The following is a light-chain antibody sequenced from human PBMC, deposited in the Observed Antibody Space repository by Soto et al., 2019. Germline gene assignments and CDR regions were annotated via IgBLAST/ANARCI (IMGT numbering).Light chain of an antibody. CDR2: GVS. Sequence: DIVLTQSPATLSVSPGDTVTLSCRASESPFGFLAWYQQKPGQAPRLLMYGVSTRATGIPARFSGGGSATDFTLTISSLQCEDSAFYFCLSYNDWPFASGLGTRLEI. J-gene: IGKJ2*01. V-gene: IGKV3-15*01. CDR3: LSYNDWPFA. CDR1: ESPFGF.